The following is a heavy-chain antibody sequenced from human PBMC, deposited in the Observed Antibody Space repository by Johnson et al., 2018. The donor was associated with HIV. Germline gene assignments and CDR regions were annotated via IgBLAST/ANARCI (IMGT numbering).Heavy chain of an antibody. V-gene: IGHV3-30*19. CDR3: ATSGSHFAFDI. Sequence: QVQLVESGGDLVQPGGSLRLSCEASGFTFSSYAMHWVRQAPAKGLEWVAVISYDGSNKYYADSVKGRFTISRDNSKNTLYLQMSSLRAEDTAVYYCATSGSHFAFDIWGQGTMVTVSS. D-gene: IGHD1-26*01. J-gene: IGHJ3*02. CDR1: GFTFSSYA. CDR2: ISYDGSNK.